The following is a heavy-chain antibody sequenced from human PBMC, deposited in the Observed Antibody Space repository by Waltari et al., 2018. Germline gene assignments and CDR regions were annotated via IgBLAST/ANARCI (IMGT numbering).Heavy chain of an antibody. J-gene: IGHJ6*02. CDR3: ARDLIEPAAIGNYYYGMDV. Sequence: EVQLVESGGGLVRPGGSLRPSCGAFGFSFRCDNLNWVRLAPGKGLEWVSSITTSSTYMYYVDSLKGRFTISRDDAKNSLFLQMNSLRAEDTAVYYCARDLIEPAAIGNYYYGMDVWGQGTTVTVSS. V-gene: IGHV3-21*01. CDR2: ITTSSTYM. CDR1: GFSFRCDN. D-gene: IGHD2-2*01.